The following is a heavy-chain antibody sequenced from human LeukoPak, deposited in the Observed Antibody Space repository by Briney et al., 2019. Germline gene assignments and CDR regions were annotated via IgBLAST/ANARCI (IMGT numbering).Heavy chain of an antibody. Sequence: GESLKISCKGSGYSFTSYRIGWVHQMPGKGLEWMGIIYPGDSDTRYSPSFQGQVTISADKSISTAYLQWSSLKASDTAMYYCARPERGYSYGNDFDYWGQGTLVTVSS. CDR3: ARPERGYSYGNDFDY. CDR1: GYSFTSYR. J-gene: IGHJ4*02. V-gene: IGHV5-51*07. CDR2: IYPGDSDT. D-gene: IGHD5-18*01.